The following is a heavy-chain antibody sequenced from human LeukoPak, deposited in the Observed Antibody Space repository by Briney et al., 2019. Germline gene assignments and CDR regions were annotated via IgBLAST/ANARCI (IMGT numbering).Heavy chain of an antibody. V-gene: IGHV1-2*02. J-gene: IGHJ4*02. CDR3: ARGDSSPYYYFDY. CDR1: GYTFTGYY. CDR2: INPNSGDT. D-gene: IGHD3-22*01. Sequence: ASVKVSCKASGYTFTGYYLHWVRQAPGQGLEWMGWINPNSGDTNYAQKFQGRVTMTRDTSISTAYMELSRLRFDDTAVFYCARGDSSPYYYFDYWGQGTPVTVSS.